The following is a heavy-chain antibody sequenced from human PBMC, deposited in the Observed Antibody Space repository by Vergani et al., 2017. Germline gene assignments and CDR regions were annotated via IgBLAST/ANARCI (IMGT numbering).Heavy chain of an antibody. V-gene: IGHV1-18*01. D-gene: IGHD2-2*03. CDR1: GYTFTSYG. CDR2: ISAYNGNT. Sequence: QVQLVQSGAEVKKPGASVKVSCKASGYTFTSYGISWVRQAPGQGLEWMGWISAYNGNTNYAQKLQGRVTMTPDTSTSTAYMELRSLRSDDTAVYYCARYRLDIVVVPGDYYYYMDVWGKGTTVTVSS. CDR3: ARYRLDIVVVPGDYYYYMDV. J-gene: IGHJ6*03.